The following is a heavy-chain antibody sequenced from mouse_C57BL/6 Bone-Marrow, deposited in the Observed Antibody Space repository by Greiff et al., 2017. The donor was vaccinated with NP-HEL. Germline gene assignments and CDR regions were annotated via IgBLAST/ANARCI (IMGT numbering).Heavy chain of an antibody. Sequence: QVQLQQSGPELVKPGASVKISCKASGYAFSSSWMNWVKQRPGKGLEWIGRIYPGDGDTNYNGKFKGKATLTADKSSSTAYMQLSSLTSEDSAVYFCANIYYYGSSYFYYYAMDYWGQGTSVTVSS. CDR3: ANIYYYGSSYFYYYAMDY. CDR1: GYAFSSSW. V-gene: IGHV1-82*01. CDR2: IYPGDGDT. J-gene: IGHJ4*01. D-gene: IGHD1-1*01.